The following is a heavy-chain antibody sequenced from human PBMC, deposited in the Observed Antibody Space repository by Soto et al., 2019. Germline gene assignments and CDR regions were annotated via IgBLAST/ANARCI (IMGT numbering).Heavy chain of an antibody. CDR2: IDPSDSYT. D-gene: IGHD1-1*01. J-gene: IGHJ6*02. CDR3: ARRTVYKNYYYGMDG. V-gene: IGHV5-10-1*01. Sequence: PGESLKISCKGSGYSFTSYWISWVRQMPGKGLEWMGRIDPSDSYTNYSPSFQGHVTISADKSISTAYLQWSSLKASDTAMYYCARRTVYKNYYYGMDGWGQGTTVTVSS. CDR1: GYSFTSYW.